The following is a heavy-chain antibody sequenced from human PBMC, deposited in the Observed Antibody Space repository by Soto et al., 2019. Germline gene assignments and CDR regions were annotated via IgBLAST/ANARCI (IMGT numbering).Heavy chain of an antibody. V-gene: IGHV3-7*03. CDR3: ARRGPGAYFDY. J-gene: IGHJ4*02. Sequence: PGGSLRLSCAASGFTFSSYWMSWVRQAPGKGLEWVANIKQDGGEKYYVDSVKGRFTISRDNAKNSLYLQMNSLRTEDTAVYYCARRGPGAYFDYWGQGTLVTVSS. D-gene: IGHD2-8*02. CDR1: GFTFSSYW. CDR2: IKQDGGEK.